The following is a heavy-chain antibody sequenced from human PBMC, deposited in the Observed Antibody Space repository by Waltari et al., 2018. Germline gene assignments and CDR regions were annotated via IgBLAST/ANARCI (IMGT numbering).Heavy chain of an antibody. V-gene: IGHV3-74*01. CDR1: GFTLSRYW. CDR3: ARGASLGY. Sequence: EVQLVESGGGLVQPGGSLRLSCAASGFTLSRYWMHWVRQAPGKGLVWVARINSDGIATTYADSVRGRFTISSDNAKNTLYLQMNSLKAEDTAVYYCARGASLGYWGQGTRVTVSS. CDR2: INSDGIAT. J-gene: IGHJ4*02.